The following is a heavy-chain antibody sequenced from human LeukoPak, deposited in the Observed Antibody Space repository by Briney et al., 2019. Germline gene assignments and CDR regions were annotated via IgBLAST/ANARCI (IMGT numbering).Heavy chain of an antibody. V-gene: IGHV1-2*02. CDR2: INPNSGGT. J-gene: IGHJ5*02. CDR1: GYTFTAYY. CDR3: ARGFGGDP. Sequence: ASVKVSCKASGYTFTAYYLHWVRQAPGQGLEWMGWINPNSGGTNYAQSFQGRVPMTRDTSISTAYMELSRLTSDDTALYYCARGFGGDPWGQGTLVTVSS. D-gene: IGHD4-23*01.